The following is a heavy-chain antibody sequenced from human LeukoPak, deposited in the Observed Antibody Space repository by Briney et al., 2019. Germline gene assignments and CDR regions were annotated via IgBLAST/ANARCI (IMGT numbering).Heavy chain of an antibody. J-gene: IGHJ4*02. Sequence: SETLSLTCAVCGGSFSGYYWSWIRQPPGKGLEWIGEINHSGSTNYNPSLKSRVTISVDTSKNQFSLKLSSVTAADTAVYYCARGRELRFLEWTRSYYFDYWGQGTLVTVSS. CDR2: INHSGST. V-gene: IGHV4-34*01. CDR3: ARGRELRFLEWTRSYYFDY. CDR1: GGSFSGYY. D-gene: IGHD3-3*01.